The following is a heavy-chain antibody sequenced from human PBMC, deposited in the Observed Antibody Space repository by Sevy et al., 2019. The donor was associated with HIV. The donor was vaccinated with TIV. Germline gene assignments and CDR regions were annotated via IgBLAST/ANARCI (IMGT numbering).Heavy chain of an antibody. D-gene: IGHD3-22*01. CDR2: IRLDGNDK. CDR3: ASHYYDSTGYYFPLDY. J-gene: IGHJ4*02. Sequence: GGSLRLSCEAFGFSFSNYGMHWVRQAPGKGPEWVSSIRLDGNDKQYADSVKGRFTISRDNSKNTLYLQMNSLRAEDTAVYYCASHYYDSTGYYFPLDYWGQGTLVTVSS. V-gene: IGHV3-30*02. CDR1: GFSFSNYG.